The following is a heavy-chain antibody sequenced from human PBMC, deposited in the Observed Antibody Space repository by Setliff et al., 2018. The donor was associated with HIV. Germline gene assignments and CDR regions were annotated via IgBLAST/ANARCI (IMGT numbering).Heavy chain of an antibody. CDR1: GGTFSSYA. J-gene: IGHJ4*02. CDR3: ANSQDWSGYYALDY. Sequence: ASVKVSCKASGGTFSSYAINWVRQAPGQGLEWMGRIIPIFGTANYAQKFQGRVTFTADKSTSTAYMELRSLRSDDTAVYYCANSQDWSGYYALDYWGQGTLVTVSS. V-gene: IGHV1-69*06. CDR2: IIPIFGTA. D-gene: IGHD3-3*01.